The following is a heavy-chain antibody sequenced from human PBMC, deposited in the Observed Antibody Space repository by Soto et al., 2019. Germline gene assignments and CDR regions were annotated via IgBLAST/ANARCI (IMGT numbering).Heavy chain of an antibody. CDR3: ASNDFWSGPAFDY. V-gene: IGHV3-30-3*01. D-gene: IGHD3-3*01. J-gene: IGHJ4*02. Sequence: QVLLVDSGGGVVQPGRSLRLSCAASGFTFSSYAMNWVRQAPGKGLEWVALISHDGINKYYADSVRGRFTISRDNSKNTLYLQMNSLRAEDTAVYYCASNDFWSGPAFDYWGQGTLVTVSS. CDR1: GFTFSSYA. CDR2: ISHDGINK.